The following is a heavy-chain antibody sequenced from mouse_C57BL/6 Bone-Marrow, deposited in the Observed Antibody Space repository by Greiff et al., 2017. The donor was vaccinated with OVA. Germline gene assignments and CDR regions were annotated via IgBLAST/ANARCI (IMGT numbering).Heavy chain of an antibody. V-gene: IGHV1-82*01. Sequence: QVQLQQSGPELVKPGASVKLSCKASGYAFSSSWMNWVKQRPGKGLEWIGRIYPGDGDTNYNGKFKGKATLTADKSSSTAYMQLSSLTSEDSAVYFCARSDTTVPYYLDYWGQGTTLTVSS. CDR1: GYAFSSSW. CDR2: IYPGDGDT. J-gene: IGHJ2*01. D-gene: IGHD1-1*01. CDR3: ARSDTTVPYYLDY.